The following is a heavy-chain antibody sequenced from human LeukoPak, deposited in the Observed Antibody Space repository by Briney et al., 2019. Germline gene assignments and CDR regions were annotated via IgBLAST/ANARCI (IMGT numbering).Heavy chain of an antibody. D-gene: IGHD3-22*01. CDR3: ARLNYYDSSGYFNPTISPPYFDY. J-gene: IGHJ4*02. Sequence: PSETLSLTCTVSGGSISIYYWSWIRQPPGKGLEWIGYIYYSGSTNYNPSLKSRVTISVDTSKNQFSLKLSSVTAADTAVYYCARLNYYDSSGYFNPTISPPYFDYWGQGTLVTVSS. CDR1: GGSISIYY. CDR2: IYYSGST. V-gene: IGHV4-59*01.